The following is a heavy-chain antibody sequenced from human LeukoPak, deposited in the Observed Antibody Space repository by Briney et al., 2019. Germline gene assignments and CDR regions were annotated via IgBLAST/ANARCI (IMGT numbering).Heavy chain of an antibody. V-gene: IGHV3-33*08. D-gene: IGHD6-13*01. Sequence: GGSLRLSCAASGFTFSSYGMHWVRQAPGKGLEWVAVIWYGGSNKYYADSVKGRFTISRDNSKNSLYLQMNSLRAEDTAVYYCARVIRGYSSSWYVGYWGQGTLVTVSS. CDR2: IWYGGSNK. CDR3: ARVIRGYSSSWYVGY. J-gene: IGHJ4*02. CDR1: GFTFSSYG.